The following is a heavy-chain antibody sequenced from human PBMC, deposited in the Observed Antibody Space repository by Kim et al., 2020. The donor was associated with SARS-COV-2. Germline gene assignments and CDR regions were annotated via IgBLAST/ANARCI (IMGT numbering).Heavy chain of an antibody. J-gene: IGHJ6*03. CDR3: ARDGALWSALLYYYYMDV. Sequence: GGSLRLSCAASGFTFSSYGMHWVRQAPGKGLEWVAVICYDGSNKYYADSVKGRFTISRDNTKNTLYLQMNSLRAEDTAVYYCARDGALWSALLYYYYMDVWGKGNPVTVSS. V-gene: IGHV3-33*01. CDR2: ICYDGSNK. D-gene: IGHD3-10*01. CDR1: GFTFSSYG.